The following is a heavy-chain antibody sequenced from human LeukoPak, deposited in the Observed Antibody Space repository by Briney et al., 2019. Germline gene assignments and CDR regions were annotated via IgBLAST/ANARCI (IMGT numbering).Heavy chain of an antibody. V-gene: IGHV3-11*01. J-gene: IGHJ3*02. CDR2: ISSSGSTI. CDR3: ASPYYYDSLGAFDI. D-gene: IGHD3-22*01. CDR1: GFTFSDYY. Sequence: GGSLRLSCAASGFTFSDYYMNWVRQAPGKGLEWVSYISSSGSTIYYADSVKGRFTISRDNAKNSLYLQMNSLRAEDTAVYYCASPYYYDSLGAFDIWGQGTMVTVSS.